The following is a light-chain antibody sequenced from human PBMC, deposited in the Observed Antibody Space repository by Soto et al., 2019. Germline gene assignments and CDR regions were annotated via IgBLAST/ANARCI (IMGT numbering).Light chain of an antibody. V-gene: IGKV3-20*01. CDR2: GAS. CDR3: QQHGSSPRT. J-gene: IGKJ1*01. Sequence: EIVLTQSPGILSLSPGERATLSCRASQSVVTNSLAWYQQKPGQAPRLIIYGASNRATGIPDRFSGRGSGTDFTLTVSGLEPEDCAVYYCQQHGSSPRTFGQGTKVETK. CDR1: QSVVTNS.